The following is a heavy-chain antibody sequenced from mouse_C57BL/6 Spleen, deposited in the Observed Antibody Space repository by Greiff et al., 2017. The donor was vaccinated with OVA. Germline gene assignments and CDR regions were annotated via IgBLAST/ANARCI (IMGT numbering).Heavy chain of an antibody. Sequence: QVHVKQPGAELVMPGASVKLSCKASGYTFTSYWMHWVKQRPGQGLEWIGEIDPSDSYTNYNQKFKGKSTLTVDKSSSTAYMQLSSLTSEDSAVYYCARIYGNYGSAMDYWGQGTSVTVSS. V-gene: IGHV1-69*01. CDR2: IDPSDSYT. CDR1: GYTFTSYW. CDR3: ARIYGNYGSAMDY. J-gene: IGHJ4*01. D-gene: IGHD2-1*01.